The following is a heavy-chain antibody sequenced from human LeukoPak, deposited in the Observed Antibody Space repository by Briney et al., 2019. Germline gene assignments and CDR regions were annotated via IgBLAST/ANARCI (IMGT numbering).Heavy chain of an antibody. D-gene: IGHD5-18*01. V-gene: IGHV3-23*01. CDR3: AKDPDKIQLWFYFDD. J-gene: IGHJ4*02. CDR1: GFIFSRYA. Sequence: GGSLRLSCAASGFIFSRYAMSWVRQAPGKGLVWVSAISVSGGSKYYAYSVKGRFTFSRDNSKNTLYLQMNSLRAEDTAVYYCAKDPDKIQLWFYFDDWGQGTLVTVSS. CDR2: ISVSGGSK.